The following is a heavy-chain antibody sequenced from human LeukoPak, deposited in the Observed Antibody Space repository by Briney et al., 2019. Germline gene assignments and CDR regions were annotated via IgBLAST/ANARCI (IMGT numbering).Heavy chain of an antibody. V-gene: IGHV4-61*01. Sequence: SETLSLTCTVSGYSINSGYYWGWIRQPPGKGLEWIGYIYYSGSTNYNPSLKSRVTISVDTSKNQFSLKLSSVTAADTAVYYCARFNHYGSGSHDYWGQGTLVTVSS. CDR1: GYSINSGYY. J-gene: IGHJ4*02. CDR2: IYYSGST. D-gene: IGHD3-10*01. CDR3: ARFNHYGSGSHDY.